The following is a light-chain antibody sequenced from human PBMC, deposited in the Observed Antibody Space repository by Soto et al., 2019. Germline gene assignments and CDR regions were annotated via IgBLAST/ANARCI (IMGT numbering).Light chain of an antibody. CDR1: QSISDW. V-gene: IGKV1-5*03. CDR2: RAS. J-gene: IGKJ1*01. Sequence: DIQMTQTPSTLSASVGDRVTISCRASQSISDWLAWYQQKPGKAPRLLIYRASTLQSGVPPRFSGSGSGTDFTLVISSLQPQDSATYYCLQDINYPWTFGQGTKVEIK. CDR3: LQDINYPWT.